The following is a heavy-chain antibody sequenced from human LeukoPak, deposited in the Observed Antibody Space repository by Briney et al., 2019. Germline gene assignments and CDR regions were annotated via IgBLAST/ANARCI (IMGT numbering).Heavy chain of an antibody. CDR1: GGSISSYY. J-gene: IGHJ6*03. CDR3: ARVLVAGNTGYYMDV. V-gene: IGHV4-59*01. D-gene: IGHD6-19*01. CDR2: IHYSGST. Sequence: PSETLSLTCTVSGGSISSYYWSWIRQPPGEGLECIGYIHYSGSTNYNPSLKSRVAISVDTSKNHFSLKLSSVTAADTAVYYCARVLVAGNTGYYMDVWGKGITVTVSS.